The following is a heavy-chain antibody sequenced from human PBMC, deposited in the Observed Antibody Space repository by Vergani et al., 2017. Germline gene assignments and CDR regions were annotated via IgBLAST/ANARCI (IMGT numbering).Heavy chain of an antibody. CDR3: ARALGYCSGGSCYWEAFDI. D-gene: IGHD2-15*01. V-gene: IGHV1-46*01. CDR2: INPSGGST. Sequence: QVQLVQSGAEVKKPGASVKVSCKASGYTFTSYYMHWVRQAPGQGLEWMGIINPSGGSTSYAQKFQGRVTMTRDTSTSTVYMELSSLRSEDTAVYYCARALGYCSGGSCYWEAFDIWGQGTMVTVSS. J-gene: IGHJ3*02. CDR1: GYTFTSYY.